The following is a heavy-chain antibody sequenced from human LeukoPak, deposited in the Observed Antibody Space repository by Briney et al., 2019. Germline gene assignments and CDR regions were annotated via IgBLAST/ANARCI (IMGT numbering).Heavy chain of an antibody. V-gene: IGHV1-18*01. CDR2: ISGYNGNT. CDR1: GYTFTTYN. D-gene: IGHD3-10*01. J-gene: IGHJ6*03. Sequence: ASVKVSCKASGYTFTTYNINWVRQAPGQGLEWMGWISGYNGNTNYAQKLQGRVTMTTDTSTSTAYMELRSLRSDDTAVYYCARDRRGVYYYYMDVWGKGTTVTISS. CDR3: ARDRRGVYYYYMDV.